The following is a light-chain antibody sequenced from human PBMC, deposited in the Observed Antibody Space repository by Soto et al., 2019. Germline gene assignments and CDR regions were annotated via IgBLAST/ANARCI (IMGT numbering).Light chain of an antibody. Sequence: EIVMTQSPTTLSVSPVEGSTLSFRASQSVDINLAWYQQKPGQAPRLLIYAASSRATGIPARFSGSGSGTEFTLTISRLEPEDFAVYYCQYYGSSPRFTFGPGTKVDIK. J-gene: IGKJ3*01. CDR3: QYYGSSPRFT. V-gene: IGKV3-15*01. CDR2: AAS. CDR1: QSVDIN.